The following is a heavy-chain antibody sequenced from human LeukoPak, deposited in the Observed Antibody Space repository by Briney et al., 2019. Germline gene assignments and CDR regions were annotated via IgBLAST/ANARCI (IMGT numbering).Heavy chain of an antibody. CDR2: ISSSGSTI. Sequence: GGSLRLSCAASGFTFSDYYMSWIRQAPGKGLEWVSYISSSGSTIYYADSVKGRFTISRDNAKNSLYLQMNSLRAEDTAVYYCAATEYDFWGGPSDIWGQGTLVTVSS. J-gene: IGHJ4*02. V-gene: IGHV3-11*04. D-gene: IGHD3-3*01. CDR3: AATEYDFWGGPSDI. CDR1: GFTFSDYY.